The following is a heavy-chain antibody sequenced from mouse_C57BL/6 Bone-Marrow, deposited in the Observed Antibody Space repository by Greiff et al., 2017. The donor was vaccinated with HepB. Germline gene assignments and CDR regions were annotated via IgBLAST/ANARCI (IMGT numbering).Heavy chain of an antibody. Sequence: QVQLQQPGAELVKPGASVKMSCKASGYTFTSYWITWVKQRPGQGLEWIGDIYPGSGSTNYNEKFKSKATLTVDTSSSTAYMQLSSLTSEDSAVYYCARVFITTVVATGYFDYWGQGTTLTVSS. CDR2: IYPGSGST. J-gene: IGHJ2*01. D-gene: IGHD1-1*01. CDR1: GYTFTSYW. CDR3: ARVFITTVVATGYFDY. V-gene: IGHV1-55*01.